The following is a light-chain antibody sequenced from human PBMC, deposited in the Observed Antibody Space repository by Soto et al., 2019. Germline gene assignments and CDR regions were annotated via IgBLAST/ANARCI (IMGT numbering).Light chain of an antibody. Sequence: EIVMTQSPATLSVSPGERVTLSCRANQSVSSGVAWYQQEPGQAPRLLIYGASTKATGIPAMLSGSGSGTDFTLTISSLLSEDFAVYYCQQYNNWPPFTFGPGTKVDIK. J-gene: IGKJ3*01. CDR1: QSVSSG. V-gene: IGKV3-15*01. CDR3: QQYNNWPPFT. CDR2: GAS.